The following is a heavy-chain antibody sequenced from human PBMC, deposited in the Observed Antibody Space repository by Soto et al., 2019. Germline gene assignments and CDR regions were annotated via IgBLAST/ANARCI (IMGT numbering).Heavy chain of an antibody. Sequence: ESGGGLVQPGGSLRLSCAASGFTFSSYSMNWVRQAPGKGLEWVSYISSSSSTIYYADSVKGRFTISRDNAKNSLYLQMNSLRDEDTAVYYCARDTSGSYAHYYYYGMDVWGQGTTVTVSS. CDR2: ISSSSSTI. CDR3: ARDTSGSYAHYYYYGMDV. V-gene: IGHV3-48*02. CDR1: GFTFSSYS. J-gene: IGHJ6*02. D-gene: IGHD1-26*01.